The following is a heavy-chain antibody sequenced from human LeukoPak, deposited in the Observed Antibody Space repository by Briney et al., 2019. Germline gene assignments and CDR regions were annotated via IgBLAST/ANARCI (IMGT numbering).Heavy chain of an antibody. CDR2: ISYDGSNK. V-gene: IGHV3-30*03. CDR3: ARDRPMIVVADAFDI. CDR1: GFTFSSYV. D-gene: IGHD3-22*01. J-gene: IGHJ3*02. Sequence: GGSLRLSCAASGFTFSSYVMHWVRQAPGKGLEWVAVISYDGSNKYYADSVKGRFTISRDNSKNTLYLQMNSLRAEDTAVYYCARDRPMIVVADAFDIWGQGTMVTVSS.